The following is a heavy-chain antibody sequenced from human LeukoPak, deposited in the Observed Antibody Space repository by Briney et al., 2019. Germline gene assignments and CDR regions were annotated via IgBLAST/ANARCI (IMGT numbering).Heavy chain of an antibody. Sequence: GGSLRLSCAASGFTFSSYAMSWVRQAPGKGLEWVSAISGSGGSTYYADSVKGRFTISRDNSKNTLYLQMNSLRAEDTAVYYCAKGWYSSSWYYMDVWGKGTTVTVSS. D-gene: IGHD6-13*01. CDR1: GFTFSSYA. CDR3: AKGWYSSSWYYMDV. CDR2: ISGSGGST. J-gene: IGHJ6*03. V-gene: IGHV3-23*01.